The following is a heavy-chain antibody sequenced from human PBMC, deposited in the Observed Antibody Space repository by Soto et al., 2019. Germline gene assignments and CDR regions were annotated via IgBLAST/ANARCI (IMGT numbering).Heavy chain of an antibody. CDR3: AKDKATGTALTYYGMDV. CDR1: GFTFDDYA. J-gene: IGHJ6*02. CDR2: ISWNSGRI. Sequence: EVQLVESGGGLVQPGGSQRLSCAASGFTFDDYAMHWVRQAPGKGLEWVSGISWNSGRIAYADSVKGRFTISRDNAKNSLYLQMNSLRAEDTALYYCAKDKATGTALTYYGMDVLGQGTTVTVSS. V-gene: IGHV3-9*01. D-gene: IGHD1-1*01.